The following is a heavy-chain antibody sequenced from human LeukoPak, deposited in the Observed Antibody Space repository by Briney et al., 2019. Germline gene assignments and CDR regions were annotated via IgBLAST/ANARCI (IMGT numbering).Heavy chain of an antibody. CDR2: INHSGST. D-gene: IGHD1-7*01. CDR3: ARGLGVELKFNWFDP. V-gene: IGHV4-34*01. CDR1: GGSFSGYY. J-gene: IGHJ5*02. Sequence: PSETLSLTCAVYGGSFSGYYWSWIRQPPGKGLEWIGEINHSGSTNYNPSLKSRVTISVDTSKNQFSLKLSSVTAADTAVYYCARGLGVELKFNWFDPWGQGTLVTVSS.